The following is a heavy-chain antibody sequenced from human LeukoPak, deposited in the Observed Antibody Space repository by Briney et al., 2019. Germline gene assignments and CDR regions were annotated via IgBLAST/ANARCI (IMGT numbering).Heavy chain of an antibody. J-gene: IGHJ4*02. CDR1: GYSISSGYY. D-gene: IGHD6-19*01. V-gene: IGHV4-38-2*02. CDR3: ARSGASSSGWPFDF. CDR2: IYHDGST. Sequence: SETLSLTCTVSGYSISSGYYWGWIRRPPGKGLEWIGNIYHDGSTYYNPSLKSRVTISVDTSKNQFSLKLRFVTAADTAVYYCARSGASSSGWPFDFWGQGTLVTVSS.